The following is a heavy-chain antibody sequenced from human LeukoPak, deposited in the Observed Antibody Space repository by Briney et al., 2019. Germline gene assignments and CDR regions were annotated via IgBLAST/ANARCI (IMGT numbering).Heavy chain of an antibody. CDR2: INAGNGNT. D-gene: IGHD2-15*01. V-gene: IGHV1-3*03. CDR3: ARDRRNLGYCSGGSCSNWFDP. CDR1: GYTFTSYY. J-gene: IGHJ5*02. Sequence: ASVKVSCKASGYTFTSYYMHWVRQAPGQRLEWMGWINAGNGNTKYSQEFQGRVTITRDTSASTAYMELSSLRSEDMAVYYCARDRRNLGYCSGGSCSNWFDPWGQGTLVTVSS.